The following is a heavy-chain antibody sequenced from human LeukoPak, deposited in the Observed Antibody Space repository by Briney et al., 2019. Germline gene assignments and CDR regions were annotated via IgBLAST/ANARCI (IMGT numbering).Heavy chain of an antibody. Sequence: ASVKVSCKASGYTFTGYYMHWVRQAPGQGLEWMGWINPNSGGTNYAQKFQGRVTMTRDTSISTACMELSRLRSDDTAVYYCALYYDILTGYYTWGQGTLVTVSS. D-gene: IGHD3-9*01. J-gene: IGHJ5*02. CDR3: ALYYDILTGYYT. CDR2: INPNSGGT. CDR1: GYTFTGYY. V-gene: IGHV1-2*02.